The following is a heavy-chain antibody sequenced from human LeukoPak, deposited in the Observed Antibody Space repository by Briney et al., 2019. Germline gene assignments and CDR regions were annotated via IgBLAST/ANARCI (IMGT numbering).Heavy chain of an antibody. V-gene: IGHV4-61*02. CDR2: IYTSGST. J-gene: IGHJ4*02. CDR3: ARHDSSGYHFDY. D-gene: IGHD3-22*01. Sequence: PSETLSLTCTVSGGSISSGSYYWSWIRQPAGKGLEWIGRIYTSGSTNYNPSLKSRVTISVDTSKNQFSLKLSSVTAADTAVYYCARHDSSGYHFDYWGQGTLVTVSS. CDR1: GGSISSGSYY.